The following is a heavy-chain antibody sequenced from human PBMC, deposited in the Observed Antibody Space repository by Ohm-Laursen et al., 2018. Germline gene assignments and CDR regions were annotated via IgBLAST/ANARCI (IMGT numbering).Heavy chain of an antibody. CDR3: ARDRGYYGSGNRNWFDP. V-gene: IGHV1-8*01. D-gene: IGHD3-10*01. J-gene: IGHJ5*02. CDR2: MNPNSGNT. Sequence: ASVKVSCKVSGYTFTSYDINWVRQATGQGLEWMGWMNPNSGNTGYAQKFQGRVTMTRNTSISTAYMELSRLRSEDTAVYYCARDRGYYGSGNRNWFDPWGQGTLVTVSS. CDR1: GYTFTSYD.